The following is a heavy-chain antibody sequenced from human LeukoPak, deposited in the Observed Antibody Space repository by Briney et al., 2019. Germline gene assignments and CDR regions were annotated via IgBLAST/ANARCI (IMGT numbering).Heavy chain of an antibody. CDR2: VSGSGDNT. Sequence: GRSLRLSCAASGFTFSSHAMSWVRQAPGKGLEWVSAVSGSGDNTYYADSVKGRFTIPRDNSKNTLYLHMSSLRAEDTAVYYCACTAYYYYYLDVWGKGTTVTVSS. J-gene: IGHJ6*03. D-gene: IGHD5-18*01. CDR1: GFTFSSHA. V-gene: IGHV3-23*01. CDR3: ACTAYYYYYLDV.